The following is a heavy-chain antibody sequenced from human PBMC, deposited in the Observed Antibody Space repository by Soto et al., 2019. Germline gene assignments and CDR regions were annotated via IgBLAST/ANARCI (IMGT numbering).Heavy chain of an antibody. CDR3: ARDQVRGGVGSYDY. J-gene: IGHJ4*02. Sequence: QVQLVQSGAEVKKPGASVKVSCKASGYTFTSNGITWVRQAPGQGLEWMGWISAYNGNTKYAKKVQGRVNVTADISTSKAYMELRSLRSDDTAIYYCARDQVRGGVGSYDYWGQGTLVTVSS. CDR2: ISAYNGNT. V-gene: IGHV1-18*04. CDR1: GYTFTSNG. D-gene: IGHD1-26*01.